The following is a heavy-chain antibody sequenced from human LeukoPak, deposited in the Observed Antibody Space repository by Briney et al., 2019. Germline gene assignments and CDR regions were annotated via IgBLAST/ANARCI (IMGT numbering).Heavy chain of an antibody. CDR2: IGTSSSTHI. Sequence: GGSLRLSCAASGFXFSSYSINWVRQAPGKGLEWVSSIGTSSSTHIYYADSVKGRFTISGDNAKNSLSLQMNSLRGEDTAVYYCAREGPVDCSSTSCYADYWGQGTLVTVSS. D-gene: IGHD2-2*01. CDR1: GFXFSSYS. CDR3: AREGPVDCSSTSCYADY. J-gene: IGHJ4*02. V-gene: IGHV3-21*01.